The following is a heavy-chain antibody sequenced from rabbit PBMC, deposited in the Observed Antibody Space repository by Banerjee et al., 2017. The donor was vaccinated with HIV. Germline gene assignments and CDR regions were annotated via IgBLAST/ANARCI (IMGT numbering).Heavy chain of an antibody. V-gene: IGHV1S40*01. Sequence: QSLEESGGDLVKPGASLILTCKASGIDFSSYYYMCWVRQAPGKGLEWSACIYAGSGSTYYANWAKGRFTISKTSSTTVTLQMTSLTAADTATYFCARERNDKLTMAFNLWGQGTLVTVS. J-gene: IGHJ4*01. CDR3: ARERNDKLTMAFNL. CDR1: GIDFSSYYY. D-gene: IGHD2-1*01. CDR2: IYAGSGST.